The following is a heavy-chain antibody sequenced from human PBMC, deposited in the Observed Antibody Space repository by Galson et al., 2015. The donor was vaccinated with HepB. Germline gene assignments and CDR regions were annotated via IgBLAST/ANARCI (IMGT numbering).Heavy chain of an antibody. CDR1: GGSISSSSYY. Sequence: LSLTCTVSGGSISSSSYYWGWIRQPPGKGLEWIGSIYYSGSTYYNPSLKSRVTISVDTSKNQFSLKLSSVTAADTAVYYCASDPGIAAAGPFDYWGQGTLVTVSS. D-gene: IGHD6-13*01. CDR3: ASDPGIAAAGPFDY. J-gene: IGHJ4*02. CDR2: IYYSGST. V-gene: IGHV4-39*01.